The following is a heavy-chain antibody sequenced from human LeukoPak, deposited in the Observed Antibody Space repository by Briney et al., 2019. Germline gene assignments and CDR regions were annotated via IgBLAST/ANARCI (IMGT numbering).Heavy chain of an antibody. J-gene: IGHJ4*02. V-gene: IGHV3-53*01. CDR3: ASSGIAVAVDY. D-gene: IGHD6-19*01. CDR1: GFTVSSNY. CDR2: IYSGGST. Sequence: PEGSLRLSCAASGFTVSSNYMSWVRQAPGKGLEWVSVIYSGGSTYYADSVKGRFTISRDNSKNTLYLQMNSLRAEDTAVYYCASSGIAVAVDYWGQGTLVTVSS.